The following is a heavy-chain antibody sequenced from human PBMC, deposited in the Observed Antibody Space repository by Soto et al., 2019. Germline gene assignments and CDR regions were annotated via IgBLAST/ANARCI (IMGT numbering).Heavy chain of an antibody. CDR3: ARASGGSCRFDY. D-gene: IGHD2-15*01. CDR2: INHSGST. Sequence: SETLSLTCAVYGGSFSGYYWSWIRQPPGKGLEWIGEINHSGSTNYNPSLKSRVTISVDTSKNQFSLKLSSVTAADTAVYYCARASGGSCRFDYWGQGTLVTVSS. V-gene: IGHV4-34*01. CDR1: GGSFSGYY. J-gene: IGHJ4*02.